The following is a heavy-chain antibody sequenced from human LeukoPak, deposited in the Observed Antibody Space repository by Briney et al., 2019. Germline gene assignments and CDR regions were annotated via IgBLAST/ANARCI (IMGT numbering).Heavy chain of an antibody. D-gene: IGHD2-15*01. CDR3: ARDGDPYCSGGSCAFLNY. J-gene: IGHJ4*02. CDR1: GFTFSSYS. V-gene: IGHV3-48*04. Sequence: GGSLRLSCAASGFTFSSYSMNWVRQAPGKGLEWVSYISSSSSTIYYADSVKGRFTISRHNAKNSLYLQVNSLSAEDTGVYYCARDGDPYCSGGSCAFLNYWGQGTLITVSS. CDR2: ISSSSSTI.